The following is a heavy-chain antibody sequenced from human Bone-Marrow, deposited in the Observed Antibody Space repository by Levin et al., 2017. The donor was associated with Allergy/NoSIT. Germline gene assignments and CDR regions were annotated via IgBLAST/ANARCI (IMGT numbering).Heavy chain of an antibody. CDR3: ARSLIGTTSGC. D-gene: IGHD1-20*01. CDR2: ISDDGSDQ. J-gene: IGHJ4*02. CDR1: GFTFSNHG. Sequence: PGGSLRLSCAASGFTFSNHGMHWVRQAPGNGLEWVTFISDDGSDQDYVDSVKGRFTISRDNSKNTLFLQMNNLRPEDTAVYYCARSLIGTTSGCWGQGTLVTVSS. V-gene: IGHV3-30*03.